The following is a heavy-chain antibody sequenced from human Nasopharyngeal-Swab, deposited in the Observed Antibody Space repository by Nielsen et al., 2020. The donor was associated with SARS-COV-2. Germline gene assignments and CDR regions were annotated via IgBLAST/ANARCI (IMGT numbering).Heavy chain of an antibody. D-gene: IGHD2-2*01. Sequence: WMRQPPGKGLEWIGEFYHSGSTNHNPSLKSRVTISVDKSKNQFSLKLSSVTAADTAVYYCARIPADVVVPAARWWGFDYWGQGTLVTVSS. CDR3: ARIPADVVVPAARWWGFDY. CDR2: FYHSGST. J-gene: IGHJ4*02. V-gene: IGHV4-4*02.